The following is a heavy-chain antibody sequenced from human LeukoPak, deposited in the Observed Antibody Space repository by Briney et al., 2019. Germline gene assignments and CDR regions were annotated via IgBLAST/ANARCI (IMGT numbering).Heavy chain of an antibody. CDR1: GFTFNSYA. CDR3: ARDLYYYDSSGSPDY. Sequence: GGSLRLSCAASGFTFNSYAMHWVRQAPGKGLEWVSIISYDGSKKYYADSMKGRFTISRDNSKNTLYLQMNSLRTEDTAVYYCARDLYYYDSSGSPDYWGQGTMVTVSS. J-gene: IGHJ4*02. D-gene: IGHD3-22*01. CDR2: ISYDGSKK. V-gene: IGHV3-30*04.